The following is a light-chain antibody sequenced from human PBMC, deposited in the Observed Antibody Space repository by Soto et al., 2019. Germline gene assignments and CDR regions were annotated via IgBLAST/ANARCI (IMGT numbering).Light chain of an antibody. CDR1: QSVSSSY. CDR2: GAS. J-gene: IGKJ1*01. V-gene: IGKV3-20*01. Sequence: EIVLTQSPGTLSLSPGERATLSYRASQSVSSSYLAWYQQKPGQAPRLLIYGASSRATGIPDRFSGSGSGTDFPLTISRLEPEDFAVYYCQQYDSSPVTFGHGTKVEIK. CDR3: QQYDSSPVT.